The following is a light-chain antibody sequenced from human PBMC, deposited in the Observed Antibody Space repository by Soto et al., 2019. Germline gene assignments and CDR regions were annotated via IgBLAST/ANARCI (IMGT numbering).Light chain of an antibody. V-gene: IGLV2-8*01. Sequence: QSVLTQPASVSGSPGQSITISCTGTSSDVGGYNYVSWYQQHPGNAPRLMIYEVTKRPLGVPDRFSGSKSGNTASLTVSGLQAEDEADYYCSSYAGSNNPYVFGTGTKVAVL. CDR1: SSDVGGYNY. CDR2: EVT. CDR3: SSYAGSNNPYV. J-gene: IGLJ1*01.